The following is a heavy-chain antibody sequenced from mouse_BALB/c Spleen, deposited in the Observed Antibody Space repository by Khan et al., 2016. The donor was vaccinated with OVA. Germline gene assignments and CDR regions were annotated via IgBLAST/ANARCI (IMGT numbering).Heavy chain of an antibody. D-gene: IGHD1-2*01. J-gene: IGHJ4*01. CDR3: AYSLLLYAMDY. V-gene: IGHV14-3*02. CDR2: IDPANGNT. Sequence: VQLQQSGAELVRPGASVKLSCTVSGFNIKDTYMHWVRQRPEQGLEWIGRIDPANGNTKYDPTFQGKATLTADTSSNTAYLQLSSLTSEDTAVYYSAYSLLLYAMDYWGQGTSVTVSS. CDR1: GFNIKDTY.